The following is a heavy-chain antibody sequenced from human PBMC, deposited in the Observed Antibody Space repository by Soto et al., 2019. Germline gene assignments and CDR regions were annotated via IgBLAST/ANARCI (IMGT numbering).Heavy chain of an antibody. J-gene: IGHJ4*02. CDR1: GGSISDNW. Sequence: QVQLQESGPGLVKPSGTLSLTCAVSGGSISDNWWSWVRQPPGKGLEWIGEIYHSGTTNYNPSLKSRVTILVDKSASQISLTLNSVTAADTAVHYCARHVAVARTRGFAYWGQGTLVTVSS. CDR3: ARHVAVARTRGFAY. CDR2: IYHSGTT. D-gene: IGHD6-19*01. V-gene: IGHV4-4*02.